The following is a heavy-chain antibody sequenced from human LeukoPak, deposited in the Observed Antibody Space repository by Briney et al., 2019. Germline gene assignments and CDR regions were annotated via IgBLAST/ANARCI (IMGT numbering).Heavy chain of an antibody. CDR1: GGSFSGYN. J-gene: IGHJ4*02. CDR2: INHSGST. CDR3: ARGYVAAAGSVYFDY. Sequence: PSETLSLTCAVYGGSFSGYNWSWIRQPPGKGLEWIGEINHSGSTNYNPSLKSRVTISVDTSKNQFSLKLSSVTAADTAVYYCARGYVAAAGSVYFDYWGQGTLVTVSS. D-gene: IGHD6-13*01. V-gene: IGHV4-34*01.